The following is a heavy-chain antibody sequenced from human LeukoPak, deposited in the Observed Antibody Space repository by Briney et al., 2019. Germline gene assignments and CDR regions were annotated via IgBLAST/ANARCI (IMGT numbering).Heavy chain of an antibody. D-gene: IGHD6-19*01. CDR3: SRQRVDIGWPRGPDY. CDR1: GESISSHY. J-gene: IGHJ4*02. CDR2: VTNSGTT. V-gene: IGHV4-59*08. Sequence: SETLSLTCNVSGESISSHYWSWTRQSPGKGLEWIGYVTNSGTTKFNPSLKSRVTISLDTSKIQFSLKLNSVTAADTAVYYCSRQRVDIGWPRGPDYWGQGTLVTVSS.